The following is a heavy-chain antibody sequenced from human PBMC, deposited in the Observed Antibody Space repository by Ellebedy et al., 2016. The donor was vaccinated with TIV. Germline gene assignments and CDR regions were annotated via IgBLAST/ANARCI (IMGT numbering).Heavy chain of an antibody. CDR1: GYTFSGYY. Sequence: ASVKVSCKASGYTFSGYYIHWVRQAPGQGLEWMGWLNSNNGGTNYAQKLQGRVTMTRDTSISTAYMELSRLRSDDTAVYYCASEDYDILTGSSSAFDIWGQGTMVTVSS. V-gene: IGHV1-2*02. CDR3: ASEDYDILTGSSSAFDI. D-gene: IGHD3-9*01. CDR2: LNSNNGGT. J-gene: IGHJ3*02.